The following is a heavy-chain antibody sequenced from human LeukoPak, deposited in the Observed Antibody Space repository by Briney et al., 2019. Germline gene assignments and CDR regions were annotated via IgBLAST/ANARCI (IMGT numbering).Heavy chain of an antibody. V-gene: IGHV4-39*07. D-gene: IGHD3-9*01. CDR3: ARGILTGYPTL. Sequence: PSETLSLTCTVSGGSISSSSYYWGWIRQPPGKGLEWIGSIYYSGSTYYNPSLKSRVTISVDTSKNQFSLKLSSVTAADTAVYYCARGILTGYPTLWGQGTLVTVSS. J-gene: IGHJ4*02. CDR1: GGSISSSSYY. CDR2: IYYSGST.